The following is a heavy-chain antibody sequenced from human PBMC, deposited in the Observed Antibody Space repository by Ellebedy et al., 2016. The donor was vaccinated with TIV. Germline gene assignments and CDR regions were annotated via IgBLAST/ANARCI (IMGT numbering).Heavy chain of an antibody. CDR1: GFTFSGYA. CDR2: ISGSGGSA. V-gene: IGHV3-23*01. Sequence: GGSLRLXXAASGFTFSGYAMSWVRQAPGKGLEWVSAISGSGGSAYYADSVKGRFTISRDNSKNTLYLQMNSLRAEDTAVYYCAKEDTAMADYFDYWGQGTLVTVSS. CDR3: AKEDTAMADYFDY. J-gene: IGHJ4*02. D-gene: IGHD5-18*01.